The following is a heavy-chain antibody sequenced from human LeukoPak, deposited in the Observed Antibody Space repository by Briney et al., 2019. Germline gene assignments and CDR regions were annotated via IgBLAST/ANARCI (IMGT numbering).Heavy chain of an antibody. J-gene: IGHJ5*02. CDR2: IYYSGST. D-gene: IGHD3-9*01. V-gene: IGHV4-34*01. CDR3: ARGCINYDILTGYTEPNWFDP. CDR1: GGSFSGYY. Sequence: SETLSLTCAVYGGSFSGYYWSWIRQPPGKGLEWIGSIYYSGSTYYNPSLKSRVTISVDTSKNQFSLKLSSVTAADTAVYYCARGCINYDILTGYTEPNWFDPWGQGTLVTVSS.